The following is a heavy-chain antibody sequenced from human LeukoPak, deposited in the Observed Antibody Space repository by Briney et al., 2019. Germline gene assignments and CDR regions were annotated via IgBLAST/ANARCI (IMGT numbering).Heavy chain of an antibody. CDR2: IYYSGST. J-gene: IGHJ4*02. D-gene: IGHD3-10*01. Sequence: SETLSLTCTVSGGSISSYYWSWIRQPPGKGLEWIGYIYYSGSTNYNPSLKSRVTISVDTSKNQFSLKLSSVTAADTAVYYCTRDMVDYYGSGKFLPGDYWGQGTLVTVSS. CDR1: GGSISSYY. V-gene: IGHV4-59*01. CDR3: TRDMVDYYGSGKFLPGDY.